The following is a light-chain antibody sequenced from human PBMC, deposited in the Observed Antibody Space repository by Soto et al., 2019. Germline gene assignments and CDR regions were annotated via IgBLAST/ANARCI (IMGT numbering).Light chain of an antibody. Sequence: EIVLTQSPGTLSLSPGERATLSCRASQIVNANDLAWYQQKPGQSPRLLIVGASSRATGIPDRFSGSGSGTDFTLTISRVEPEDFAVYYCQQYGSSPFTFGPGTKVDIK. J-gene: IGKJ3*01. CDR2: GAS. CDR3: QQYGSSPFT. CDR1: QIVNAND. V-gene: IGKV3-20*01.